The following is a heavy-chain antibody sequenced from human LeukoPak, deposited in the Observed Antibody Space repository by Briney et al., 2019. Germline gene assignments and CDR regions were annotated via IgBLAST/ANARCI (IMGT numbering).Heavy chain of an antibody. Sequence: SSETLSLTCTVSGGSISSDDSYWSWIRQPPGKGLEWIGYISYSGSTYYNPSLKSRVTISVDMSRKQFSLNLSSVTAADTAVYFCARDRRYNFWSGYYRTNYYMDAWGKGTTVTVSS. D-gene: IGHD3-3*01. J-gene: IGHJ6*03. CDR3: ARDRRYNFWSGYYRTNYYMDA. V-gene: IGHV4-30-4*08. CDR2: ISYSGST. CDR1: GGSISSDDSY.